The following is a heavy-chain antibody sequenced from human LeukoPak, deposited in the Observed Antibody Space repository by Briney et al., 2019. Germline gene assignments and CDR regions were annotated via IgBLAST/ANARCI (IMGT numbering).Heavy chain of an antibody. CDR1: GFTFEDYA. D-gene: IGHD3-22*01. Sequence: PGGSLRLSCAASGFTFEDYAMHWVRQAPAKGLEWVSFVTGDGSSTYYADSVKGRFTISRDNSKNSLYLQMNSLRIEDTALYYCAKDRDTTGYEHWGQGTLVTVSS. CDR2: VTGDGSST. CDR3: AKDRDTTGYEH. J-gene: IGHJ1*01. V-gene: IGHV3-43*02.